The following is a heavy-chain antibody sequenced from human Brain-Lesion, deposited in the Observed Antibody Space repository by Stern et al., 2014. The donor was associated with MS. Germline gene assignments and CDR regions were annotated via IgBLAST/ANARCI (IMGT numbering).Heavy chain of an antibody. J-gene: IGHJ4*02. CDR3: ATLSPGAGGNYYRHFDY. V-gene: IGHV1-24*01. D-gene: IGHD1-26*01. CDR2: FDPEDGET. Sequence: VQLVESGAEVKTPGASVKVSCKVSGYTLPELSMHWVRQAPRKGLEWMGGFDPEDGETSYAQKFQGRVTMTEDTSTDTAYMELSSLRSEDTAVYYCATLSPGAGGNYYRHFDYWGQGTLVTVSS. CDR1: GYTLPELS.